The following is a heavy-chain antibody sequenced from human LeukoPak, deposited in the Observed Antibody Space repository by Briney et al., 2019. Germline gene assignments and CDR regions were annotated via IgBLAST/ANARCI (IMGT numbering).Heavy chain of an antibody. D-gene: IGHD6-19*01. J-gene: IGHJ4*02. CDR2: ITGSGGST. Sequence: GGPLRLSCAASGFTFSSYAMSWVRQAPGKGLEWVSTITGSGGSTYYADSVKGRFTISRDNSKNTLYLQMNSLRAEDTAVYYCAKSIGSGRSIGDWGQGTLVTVSS. CDR3: AKSIGSGRSIGD. CDR1: GFTFSSYA. V-gene: IGHV3-23*01.